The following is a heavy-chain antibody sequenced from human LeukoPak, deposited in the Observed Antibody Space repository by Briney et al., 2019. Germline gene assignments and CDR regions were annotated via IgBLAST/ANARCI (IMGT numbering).Heavy chain of an antibody. J-gene: IGHJ3*02. Sequence: ASVKVSCKASGYTFTNYYIHWVRQAPGQGLEWMGIINPSGGSTSYAQKFQGRVTMTRDTSTSTVYMELSSLGSEDTAVYYCARNLGEQWLVLWRAFDIWGQGTMVTVSS. D-gene: IGHD6-19*01. V-gene: IGHV1-46*01. CDR1: GYTFTNYY. CDR2: INPSGGST. CDR3: ARNLGEQWLVLWRAFDI.